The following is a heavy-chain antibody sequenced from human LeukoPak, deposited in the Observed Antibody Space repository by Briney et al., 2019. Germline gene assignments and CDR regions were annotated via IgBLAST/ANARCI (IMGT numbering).Heavy chain of an antibody. V-gene: IGHV1-24*01. CDR3: ATGSHLGQTPHNWFDP. Sequence: ASVKVSCKVSGYTRTELSMHWVRQAPGKGLEWMGGFDPEDGETIYAQKFQGRVTMTEDTSTDTAYMELSSLRSEDTAVYYCATGSHLGQTPHNWFDPWGQGTLVTVSS. CDR2: FDPEDGET. J-gene: IGHJ5*02. D-gene: IGHD3-10*01. CDR1: GYTRTELS.